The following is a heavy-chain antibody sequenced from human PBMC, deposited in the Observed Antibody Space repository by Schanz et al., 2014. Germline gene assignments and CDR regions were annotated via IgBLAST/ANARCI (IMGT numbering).Heavy chain of an antibody. Sequence: QVQLVESGGGLVKPGGSLRLSCAASGFIFNDYYMNWIRQAPGKGLEWLSYISRDGTTSYYADSVKGRFTISRDNAKNSLYLEMTSLRGEDTAVYYCAAIRSIFGYWGQGVLVTVSS. CDR3: AAIRSIFGY. J-gene: IGHJ4*02. CDR1: GFIFNDYY. V-gene: IGHV3-11*01. D-gene: IGHD3-10*01. CDR2: ISRDGTTS.